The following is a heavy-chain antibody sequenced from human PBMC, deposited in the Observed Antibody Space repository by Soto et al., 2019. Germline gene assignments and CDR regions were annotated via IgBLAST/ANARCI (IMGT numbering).Heavy chain of an antibody. CDR2: IKEDGSEK. CDR1: GFTFSTYW. D-gene: IGHD3-16*01. Sequence: EVQLVESGGGLVQPGGSLRLSCTASGFTFSTYWMSWVRQAPGKGLGWVANIKEDGSEKYYVDSVKGRFSISRDNARRSLYRQRNSVGGEDRAVYYCVRGGGVGGYWGQGTEVTVSS. J-gene: IGHJ4*02. V-gene: IGHV3-7*03. CDR3: VRGGGVGGY.